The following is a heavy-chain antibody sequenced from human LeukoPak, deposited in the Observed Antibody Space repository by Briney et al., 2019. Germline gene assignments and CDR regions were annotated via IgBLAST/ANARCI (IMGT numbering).Heavy chain of an antibody. D-gene: IGHD2-15*01. Sequence: SETLSLTCTVSGGSISSYYWSWIRQPPGKGLEWIGYIYYSGSTNYNPSLKSRVTISVDTSKNQFSLRLSSVTAADTAVYYCARVVCSGGSCYRGRYYYYFYMDVWGKGTTVTVSS. J-gene: IGHJ6*03. CDR2: IYYSGST. CDR1: GGSISSYY. CDR3: ARVVCSGGSCYRGRYYYYFYMDV. V-gene: IGHV4-59*12.